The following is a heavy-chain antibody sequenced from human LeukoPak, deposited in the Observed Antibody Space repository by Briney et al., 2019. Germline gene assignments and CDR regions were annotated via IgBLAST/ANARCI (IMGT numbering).Heavy chain of an antibody. CDR2: FYSGGSQ. CDR1: GFIPSSNY. J-gene: IGHJ4*02. CDR3: ARTGGRAVTDPYCDL. Sequence: KPGGPLRLSCTASGFIPSSNYLHWVRRAPGKGLEGVSIFYSGGSQNFPDSLKGRFPISRANSKNTLYLQMNTLRVEDPAWYYFARTGGRAVTDPYCDLGGQGTGVTVS. V-gene: IGHV3-53*01. D-gene: IGHD3/OR15-3a*01.